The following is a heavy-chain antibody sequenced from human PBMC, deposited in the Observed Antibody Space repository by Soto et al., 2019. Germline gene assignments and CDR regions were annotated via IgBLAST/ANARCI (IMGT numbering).Heavy chain of an antibody. CDR2: VTAGKGNT. V-gene: IGHV1-3*01. D-gene: IGHD1-26*01. CDR3: ARENFQQTGSYYDY. J-gene: IGHJ4*02. Sequence: ASVKVSCKASGYSFTAHSIHWVRQAPGQRLEWMGWVTAGKGNTDYSQKFQGRVTITRDTYASTGYMELSNLRSEDTAIYYCARENFQQTGSYYDYWGQGTLVTVSS. CDR1: GYSFTAHS.